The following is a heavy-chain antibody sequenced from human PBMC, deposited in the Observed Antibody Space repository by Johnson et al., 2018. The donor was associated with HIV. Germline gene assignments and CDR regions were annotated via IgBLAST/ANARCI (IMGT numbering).Heavy chain of an antibody. CDR3: NTHKEYQQFWGSSGWYESGAFDI. J-gene: IGHJ3*02. CDR1: GSTFRNAW. CDR2: IKSKHDGGTT. Sequence: VQLVESGGGLVKPGGSLRLSCAASGSTFRNAWMSWVRQAPGKGLEWVGRIKSKHDGGTTDYAAPVKGRFTISRDDSKNTLYLQMTSMKTEDTAVYYCNTHKEYQQFWGSSGWYESGAFDIWGQGTMVTVSS. V-gene: IGHV3-15*01. D-gene: IGHD6-19*01.